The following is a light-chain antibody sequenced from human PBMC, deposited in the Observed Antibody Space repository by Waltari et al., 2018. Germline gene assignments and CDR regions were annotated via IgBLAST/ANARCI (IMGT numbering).Light chain of an antibody. Sequence: EIVLTQSPGTLSLSPGERATLSCRASQSVSSSFLAWYQQKPGQAPRRLISVASRRATGIPDRCSGSVSGTDFTLTISRLEPEDFAVYYCQQYGSSPVTFGQGTKLEIK. CDR3: QQYGSSPVT. CDR2: VAS. V-gene: IGKV3-20*01. CDR1: QSVSSSF. J-gene: IGKJ2*01.